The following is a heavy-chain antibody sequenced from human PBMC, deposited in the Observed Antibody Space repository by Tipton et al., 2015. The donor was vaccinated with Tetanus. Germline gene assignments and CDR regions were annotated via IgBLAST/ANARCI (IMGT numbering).Heavy chain of an antibody. V-gene: IGHV3-74*01. Sequence: GSLRLSCAASGFTFNTYAMSWVRQAPGKGLVWISRINPDGRRTNYADSVKGRFTISRDNAKNTLYLQMNSLRPEDTAVYYCAKLKQWTQPDYWGRGTLVTVSS. J-gene: IGHJ4*02. CDR1: GFTFNTYA. D-gene: IGHD6-19*01. CDR3: AKLKQWTQPDY. CDR2: INPDGRRT.